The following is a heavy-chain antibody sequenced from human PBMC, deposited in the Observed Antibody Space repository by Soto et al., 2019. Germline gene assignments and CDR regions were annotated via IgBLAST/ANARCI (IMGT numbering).Heavy chain of an antibody. CDR2: IYPGDSDT. Sequence: GASLKISCKGSGYSFTSYWIGWVRQMHGKGLEWMGIIYPGDSDTRYSPSFQGQVTISADKPISTAYLQWSSLKASDTAMYYCAMPIDSSGHDAFDIWGQGTMVTVSS. V-gene: IGHV5-51*01. D-gene: IGHD3-22*01. CDR1: GYSFTSYW. CDR3: AMPIDSSGHDAFDI. J-gene: IGHJ3*02.